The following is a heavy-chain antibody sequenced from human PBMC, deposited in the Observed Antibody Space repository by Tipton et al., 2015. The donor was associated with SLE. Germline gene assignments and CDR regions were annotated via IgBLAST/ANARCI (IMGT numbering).Heavy chain of an antibody. D-gene: IGHD1-14*01. CDR3: ARGGMGNVWFDP. CDR2: INHRGST. Sequence: TLSLTCAVYGGSFSGYYWSWIRQPPGRGGEWIGEINHRGSTNYNPSLKSRVTISVDTSKNQFSLKLSSVTAADTAVYYCARGGMGNVWFDPRGQGTRVSVSS. J-gene: IGHJ5*02. CDR1: GGSFSGYY. V-gene: IGHV4-34*01.